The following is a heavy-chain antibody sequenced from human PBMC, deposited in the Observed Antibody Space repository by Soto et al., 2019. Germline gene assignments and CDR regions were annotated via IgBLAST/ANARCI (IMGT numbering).Heavy chain of an antibody. Sequence: QVQLVQSGAEVKKYGSSVKVSCKASGGTFSRYAISWVRQAPGPGLEWMGGITPMFGTANYAQRFQGRVTITADESTSTAYMQRSSLRSDDTAVYYCAQTLGLAVAGPGRFDLWGRGTLVTVSS. V-gene: IGHV1-69*12. CDR1: GGTFSRYA. CDR3: AQTLGLAVAGPGRFDL. CDR2: ITPMFGTA. D-gene: IGHD6-19*01. J-gene: IGHJ2*01.